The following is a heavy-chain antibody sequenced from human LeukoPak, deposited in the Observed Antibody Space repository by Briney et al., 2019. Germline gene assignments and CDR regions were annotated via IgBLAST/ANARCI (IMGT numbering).Heavy chain of an antibody. V-gene: IGHV4-39*01. Sequence: SETLSLTCTVSGVSISSSNSYWGWIRQPPGKGLDWIGSIYYSGNTYYNASLKSQVSISIDTSKNQFSLRLTSVTAADTAVYYCARQTGSGLFILPGGQGTLVTVSS. CDR1: GVSISSSNSY. CDR2: IYYSGNT. D-gene: IGHD3/OR15-3a*01. CDR3: ARQTGSGLFILP. J-gene: IGHJ4*02.